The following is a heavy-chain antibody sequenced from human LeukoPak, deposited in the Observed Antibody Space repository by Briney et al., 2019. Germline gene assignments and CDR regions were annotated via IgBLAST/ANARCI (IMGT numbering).Heavy chain of an antibody. Sequence: ASVKVSCKTSGYTFIAFYIHWVRQAPGQGPEWMGWINPYSGGSEYVQKFQGRVTFTSDTSTTTVYMEVRSLKSDDTAVYYCARDMTGGIWARATSVDHWGQGTLVTVSS. D-gene: IGHD1-14*01. CDR1: GYTFIAFY. J-gene: IGHJ4*02. CDR2: INPYSGGS. CDR3: ARDMTGGIWARATSVDH. V-gene: IGHV1-2*02.